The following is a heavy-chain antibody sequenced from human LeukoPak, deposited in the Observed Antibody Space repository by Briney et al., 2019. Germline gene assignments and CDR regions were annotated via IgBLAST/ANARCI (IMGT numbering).Heavy chain of an antibody. J-gene: IGHJ6*03. CDR3: ATYSRDKGYYYYYMDV. CDR2: IYHSGST. CDR1: GGSISRNSDY. V-gene: IGHV4-39*07. D-gene: IGHD2-21*01. Sequence: SETLSLNCTVSGGSISRNSDYWGWIRQPPGKGLEWIGYIYHSGSTYYNPSLKSRVTISVDRSKNQFSLKLSSVTAADTAVYYCATYSRDKGYYYYYMDVWGKGTTVTVSS.